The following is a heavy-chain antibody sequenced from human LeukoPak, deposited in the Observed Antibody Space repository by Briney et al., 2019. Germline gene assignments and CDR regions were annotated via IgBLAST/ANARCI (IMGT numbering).Heavy chain of an antibody. D-gene: IGHD4/OR15-4a*01. CDR1: GFTFSSYA. V-gene: IGHV3-30*04. CDR3: AREEYDYALGAFDY. J-gene: IGHJ4*02. CDR2: MSFDGSQI. Sequence: GTSLRLSCAASGFTFSSYAMRWVRQAPGKGLEWVAVMSFDGSQIYYADFVKGRFTISRDNSKSTLYLQMNSLRTEDTAVYYCAREEYDYALGAFDYWGQGTLVTVSS.